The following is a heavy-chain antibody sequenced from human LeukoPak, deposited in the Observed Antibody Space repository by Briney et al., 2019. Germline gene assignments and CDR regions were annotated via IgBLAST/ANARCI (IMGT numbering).Heavy chain of an antibody. CDR3: AKDTSRDYYDSSGYFPWVAFDI. CDR2: ISGSGGST. D-gene: IGHD3-22*01. V-gene: IGHV3-23*01. J-gene: IGHJ3*02. CDR1: GFTFSSYA. Sequence: GGPLRLSCAASGFTFSSYAMSWVRQAPGKGLEWVSAISGSGGSTYYADSVKGRFTISRDNSKNTLYLQMNSLRAEDTAVYYCAKDTSRDYYDSSGYFPWVAFDIWGQGTMVTVSS.